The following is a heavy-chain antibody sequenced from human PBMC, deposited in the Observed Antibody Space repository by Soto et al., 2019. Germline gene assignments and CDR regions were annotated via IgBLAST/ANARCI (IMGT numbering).Heavy chain of an antibody. CDR1: GYTFTFLY. V-gene: IGHV1-45*02. J-gene: IGHJ3*02. Sequence: SVKVSCKASGYTFTFLYLHWVRRAPGQALEWMGWITPFKSDTNYAQKFQDRVTITRDRSVSTAYMELSNLRSDDTAMYYCARSPFAGSDAFDIWGQGTMVTVSS. CDR3: ARSPFAGSDAFDI. CDR2: ITPFKSDT. D-gene: IGHD1-1*01.